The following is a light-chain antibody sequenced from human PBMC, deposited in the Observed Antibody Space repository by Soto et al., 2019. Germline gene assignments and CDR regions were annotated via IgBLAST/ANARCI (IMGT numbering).Light chain of an antibody. Sequence: DIQVTQNTSSLSASVGDRVTMTCRASETISTFLNWYQHKPGKAPRLLISAASRLQSGVPPRFSGSGSGTEFTLTINSLRPEDFASYYCQQSYSSSPIPFGPGTRLEIK. CDR2: AAS. V-gene: IGKV1-39*01. CDR1: ETISTF. CDR3: QQSYSSSPIP. J-gene: IGKJ5*01.